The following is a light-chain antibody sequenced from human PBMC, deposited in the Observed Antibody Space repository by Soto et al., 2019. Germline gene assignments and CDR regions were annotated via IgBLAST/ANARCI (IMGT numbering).Light chain of an antibody. CDR2: GAS. CDR3: QQCNNWPLT. J-gene: IGKJ1*01. V-gene: IGKV3-15*01. Sequence: EIVMTQSPATLSVSPGERATLSCRASQSVSSNLAWYQQKPGQAPRLLIYGASTRATGIPARFSGSGSGTEFTLTISSLHSEDFAVYYCQQCNNWPLTFGQGTGVEIK. CDR1: QSVSSN.